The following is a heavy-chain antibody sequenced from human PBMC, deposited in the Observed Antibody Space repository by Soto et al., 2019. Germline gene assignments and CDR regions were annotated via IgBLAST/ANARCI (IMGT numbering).Heavy chain of an antibody. CDR3: ARGYPASRQGSSDY. D-gene: IGHD6-13*01. V-gene: IGHV4-59*01. CDR2: IYYSGST. CDR1: GGSISSYY. Sequence: QVQLQESGPGLVKPSETLSLTCTVSGGSISSYYWSWIRQPPGKGLEWIGYIYYSGSTNYNPSLKSRVTISVDTSKNQFSLKLSSVTAADTAVYYCARGYPASRQGSSDYWGQGTLVTVSS. J-gene: IGHJ4*02.